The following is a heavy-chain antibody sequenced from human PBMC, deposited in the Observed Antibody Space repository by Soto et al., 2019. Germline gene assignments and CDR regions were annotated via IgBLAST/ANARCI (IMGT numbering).Heavy chain of an antibody. Sequence: QVQLQQWGAGLLKPAETLSLTCAVYGGSFSGYYWTWIRQPPGEGLEWIGEINHSGFTTYNPSLKRRLTMSVDTSRSQFSLKLSSVTAADTAVYYCARVPFDRSSWTNPRYFDNWGQGTLVTVSS. CDR1: GGSFSGYY. J-gene: IGHJ4*02. CDR2: INHSGFT. CDR3: ARVPFDRSSWTNPRYFDN. V-gene: IGHV4-34*01. D-gene: IGHD6-13*01.